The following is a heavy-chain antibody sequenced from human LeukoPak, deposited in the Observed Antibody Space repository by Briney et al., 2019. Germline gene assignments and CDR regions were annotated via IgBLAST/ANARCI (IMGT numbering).Heavy chain of an antibody. V-gene: IGHV3-23*01. D-gene: IGHD2-2*01. CDR1: GFTFTSYA. Sequence: PGGSLRLSCAASGFTFTSYAMTWVRQAPGKGLEWVSAISGSGDSTYYADSVKGRFTISRDNSKNTLYLQRISLRAEDTAVYYCAKGHCSSISCYAGRPLDYWGQGTLVTVSS. CDR3: AKGHCSSISCYAGRPLDY. J-gene: IGHJ4*02. CDR2: ISGSGDST.